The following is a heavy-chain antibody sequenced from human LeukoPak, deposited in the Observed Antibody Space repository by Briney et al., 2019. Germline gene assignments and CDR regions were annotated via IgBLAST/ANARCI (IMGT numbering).Heavy chain of an antibody. CDR1: GFTFSSYA. CDR2: ISYDGSNK. V-gene: IGHV3-30-3*01. Sequence: GRSLRLSCAASGFTFSSYAMHWVRQAPGKGLEWVAVISYDGSNKYYADSVKGRFTISRDNSKNTLYLQMNSLRAEDTAVYYCARDYGEDGYCTSTSCSRDDAFPIWGQGTMVTVSS. CDR3: ARDYGEDGYCTSTSCSRDDAFPI. D-gene: IGHD2-2*01. J-gene: IGHJ3*02.